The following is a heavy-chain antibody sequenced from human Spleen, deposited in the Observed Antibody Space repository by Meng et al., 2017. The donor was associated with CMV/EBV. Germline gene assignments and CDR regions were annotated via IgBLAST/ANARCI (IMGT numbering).Heavy chain of an antibody. CDR3: MRGAGAGGRDWFDP. J-gene: IGHJ5*02. Sequence: KPSGGTFTTYAITWVRQAPGQGLECMGGIITVLGVTNYAQKFQGRVTMTRITSISTAYMELSSLTSEDTAVYYCMRGAGAGGRDWFDPWGQGTLVTVSS. D-gene: IGHD6-13*01. CDR2: IITVLGVT. V-gene: IGHV1-69*10. CDR1: GGTFTTYA.